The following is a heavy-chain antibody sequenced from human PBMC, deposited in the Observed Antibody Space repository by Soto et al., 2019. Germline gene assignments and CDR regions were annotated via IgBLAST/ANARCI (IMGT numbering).Heavy chain of an antibody. V-gene: IGHV3-7*03. CDR1: GFTFSSYW. Sequence: EVQLVESGGGLVQPGGSLRLSCAASGFTFSSYWMSCVRQAPGKGLEWVANIKQDGSEKFYVDSVTGRFTISRDNAKNSLYLQMNSLRAEDTAGYYCARQPNPSPRVRANYYFDYWGQGTLVTVSS. CDR3: ARQPNPSPRVRANYYFDY. CDR2: IKQDGSEK. J-gene: IGHJ4*02.